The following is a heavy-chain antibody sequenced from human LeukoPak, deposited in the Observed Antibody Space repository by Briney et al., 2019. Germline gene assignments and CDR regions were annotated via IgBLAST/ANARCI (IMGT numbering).Heavy chain of an antibody. CDR2: ITPIFGTA. CDR1: GGTFSSYA. Sequence: EASVKVSCKASGGTFSSYAISWVRQAPGQGLEWMGGITPIFGTANYAQKFQGRVTNTADESTSTAYMELSSLRSEDTAVYYCARITVAGQFDYWGQGTLVTVSS. J-gene: IGHJ4*02. CDR3: ARITVAGQFDY. V-gene: IGHV1-69*13. D-gene: IGHD6-19*01.